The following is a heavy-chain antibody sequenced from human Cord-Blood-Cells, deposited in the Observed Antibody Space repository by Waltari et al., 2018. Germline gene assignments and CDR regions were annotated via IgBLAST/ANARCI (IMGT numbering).Heavy chain of an antibody. Sequence: QVQLQESGPGLVKPSQTLSLTCTVPAGSIRSGSYYWSWIRQPAGKGLEWIGYIYTSGSTNYNPSLKSRVTISVDTSKNQFSLKLSSVTAADTAVYYCARAFGEGWFDPWGQGTLVTVSS. CDR1: AGSIRSGSYY. J-gene: IGHJ5*02. D-gene: IGHD3-16*01. CDR2: IYTSGST. V-gene: IGHV4-61*09. CDR3: ARAFGEGWFDP.